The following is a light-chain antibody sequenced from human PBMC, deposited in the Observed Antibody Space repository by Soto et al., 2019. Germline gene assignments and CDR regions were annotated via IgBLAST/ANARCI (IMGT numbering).Light chain of an antibody. CDR3: HQYDSYSWT. V-gene: IGKV1-5*01. CDR2: DAS. Sequence: DIQLTQSPSTLSASVGDRVTITCRASQRIGRWLAWYQQKPGKAPNLLIYDASSLQSGVPSRFSGSGSGTDFSLTISSLQPDDFATYYCHQYDSYSWTFGQGTKVEVK. CDR1: QRIGRW. J-gene: IGKJ1*01.